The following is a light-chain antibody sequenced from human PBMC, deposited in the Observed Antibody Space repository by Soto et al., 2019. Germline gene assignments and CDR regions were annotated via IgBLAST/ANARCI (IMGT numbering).Light chain of an antibody. V-gene: IGLV2-23*02. CDR3: CSYAGDSAFV. Sequence: QPALTQPASVSGSPGQSITISCAGTSSDVGEYNLVSWYQQHPGEAPKVLIYEVTKRPSGLSSRFAGSKSGNTASLTISGLQAEDEADYYCCSYAGDSAFVFGTGTKVTVL. CDR2: EVT. J-gene: IGLJ1*01. CDR1: SSDVGEYNL.